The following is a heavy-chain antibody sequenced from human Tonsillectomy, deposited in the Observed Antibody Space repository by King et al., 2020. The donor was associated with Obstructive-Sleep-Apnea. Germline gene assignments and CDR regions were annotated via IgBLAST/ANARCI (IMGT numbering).Heavy chain of an antibody. CDR1: GFTFSSYA. CDR2: ISSYGGST. Sequence: VQLVESGGGLVQPGGSLRLSCSASGFTFSSYAMHWVRQAPGKGLEYVSAISSYGGSTYYADSVKGRFTISRDNSKNTRYLQMSSLRAEDTAVYYCVKDGSRRLDAFDIWGQGTMVTVSS. D-gene: IGHD1-14*01. V-gene: IGHV3-64D*06. J-gene: IGHJ3*02. CDR3: VKDGSRRLDAFDI.